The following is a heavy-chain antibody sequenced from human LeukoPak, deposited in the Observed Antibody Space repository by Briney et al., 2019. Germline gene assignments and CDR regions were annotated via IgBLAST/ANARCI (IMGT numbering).Heavy chain of an antibody. V-gene: IGHV1-8*01. D-gene: IGHD3-9*01. CDR3: ARGAYYYDILTGYYY. CDR1: GYTFTSYD. CDR2: MNPNSGNT. Sequence: ASVKVSCKASGYTFTSYDINWVRQAPGQGLEWMGWMNPNSGNTAYAQKFQGRVTMTRNTSISTAYMELSSLRSEDTAVYYCARGAYYYDILTGYYYWGQGTLVTVSS. J-gene: IGHJ4*02.